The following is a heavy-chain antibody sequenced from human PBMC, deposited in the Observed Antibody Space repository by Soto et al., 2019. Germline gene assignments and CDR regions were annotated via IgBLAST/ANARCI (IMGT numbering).Heavy chain of an antibody. J-gene: IGHJ6*02. V-gene: IGHV3-30*18. CDR2: ISYDGYLK. Sequence: GGSLRLSCAASGFTFSTYGMQWVRHAPGKGLEWVAVISYDGYLKYYVDAVKGRFTVARDNSKNTLFLEMNSLRVEDTAVYFCAKDFKVSGSHYGTLNYYYGMDVWGQGTTVTAP. D-gene: IGHD3-10*01. CDR1: GFTFSTYG. CDR3: AKDFKVSGSHYGTLNYYYGMDV.